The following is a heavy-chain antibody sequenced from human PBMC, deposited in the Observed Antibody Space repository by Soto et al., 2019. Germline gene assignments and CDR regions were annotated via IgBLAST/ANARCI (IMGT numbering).Heavy chain of an antibody. D-gene: IGHD3-10*01. Sequence: EVELVESGGGLVKPGGSLTLSCAASGFSFKNAWMNWVRQAPGNGLEWVGRIKNKNDGGTIDYAAFVKGRFTISRDASENTLYLHMNDLKTEDSSVYFCTGLWFGEIYNYWGQGSLVTVSS. CDR1: GFSFKNAW. J-gene: IGHJ4*01. V-gene: IGHV3-15*07. CDR3: TGLWFGEIYNY. CDR2: IKNKNDGGTI.